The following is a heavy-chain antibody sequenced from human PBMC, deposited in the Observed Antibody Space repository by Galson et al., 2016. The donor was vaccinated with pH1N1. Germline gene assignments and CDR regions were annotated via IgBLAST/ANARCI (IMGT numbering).Heavy chain of an antibody. V-gene: IGHV3-48*03. D-gene: IGHD6-19*01. CDR3: ARPAEQQWLVILPFGY. Sequence: SLRLSCAASGFAFSSYEMNWVRQAPGTGLEWVSHISRSGSTIHYADSVKGRFTVSRDNAKNSLYLQMNGLRAEDTAVYYCARPAEQQWLVILPFGYWGQGILVTVSS. J-gene: IGHJ4*02. CDR2: ISRSGSTI. CDR1: GFAFSSYE.